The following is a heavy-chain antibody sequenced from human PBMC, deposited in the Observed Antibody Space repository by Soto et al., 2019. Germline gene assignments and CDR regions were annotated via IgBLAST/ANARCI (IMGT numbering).Heavy chain of an antibody. CDR3: ASHYGDYVNY. J-gene: IGHJ4*02. CDR1: GGSISSYY. CDR2: IYYSGST. Sequence: SETLSLTCTVSGGSISSYYWSWIRQPPGKGLEWIGYIYYSGSTNYNPSLKSRVTISVDTSKNQFSLKLSSVTTADTAVYYCASHYGDYVNYWGQGTLVTVSS. D-gene: IGHD4-17*01. V-gene: IGHV4-59*08.